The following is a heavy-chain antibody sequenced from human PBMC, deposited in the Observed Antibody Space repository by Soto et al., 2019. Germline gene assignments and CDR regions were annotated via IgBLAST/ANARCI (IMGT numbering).Heavy chain of an antibody. CDR1: GYTFSTHA. J-gene: IGHJ6*02. CDR2: INGGTGQT. D-gene: IGHD1-1*01. CDR3: ARGKGMEENYYYYGLDI. Sequence: XSVKVACKASGYTFSTHAMRWVRQAPGQSLEWMGWINGGTGQTKHSHRFQDRVTITRDTSASTAYMELSSLRSEDTAVYYCARGKGMEENYYYYGLDIWAQGTTVTVSS. V-gene: IGHV1-3*01.